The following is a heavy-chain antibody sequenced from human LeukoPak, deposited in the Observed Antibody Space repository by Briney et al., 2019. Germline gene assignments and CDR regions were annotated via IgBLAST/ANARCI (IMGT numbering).Heavy chain of an antibody. V-gene: IGHV4-61*02. Sequence: SETLSLTCTVSGGSISSVSYYWSWIRQPAGKGLEWIGRIYTSGSTNYNPSLKSRVTISVDTSKNQFSLKLSSVTAADTAVYYCARSLGTMIVVVTHDWFDPWGQGTLVTVSS. CDR2: IYTSGST. J-gene: IGHJ5*02. CDR1: GGSISSVSYY. CDR3: ARSLGTMIVVVTHDWFDP. D-gene: IGHD3-22*01.